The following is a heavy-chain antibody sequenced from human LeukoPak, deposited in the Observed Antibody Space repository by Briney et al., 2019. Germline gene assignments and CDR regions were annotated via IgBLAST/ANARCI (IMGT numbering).Heavy chain of an antibody. CDR1: GFTFSSYS. CDR3: ARGYDFWSGYPDPQYNWFDP. V-gene: IGHV3-21*01. Sequence: PGGSLRLSCAASGFTFSSYSMNLVRQAPGKGLEWVSSISSSSSYIYYADSVKGRFTISRDNAKNSLYLQMNSLRAEDTAVYYCARGYDFWSGYPDPQYNWFDPWGQGTLVTVSS. CDR2: ISSSSSYI. J-gene: IGHJ5*02. D-gene: IGHD3-3*01.